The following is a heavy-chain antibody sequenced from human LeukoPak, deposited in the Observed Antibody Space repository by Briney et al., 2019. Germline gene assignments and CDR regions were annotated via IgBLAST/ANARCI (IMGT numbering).Heavy chain of an antibody. CDR3: ARDSHPTRYCSSTSCYLH. J-gene: IGHJ4*02. CDR1: GFTFSSYW. Sequence: GGSLRLSCAASGFTFSSYWMHWVRQAPGKGLVWVSRINTDGSSTSYADSVKGRFTISRDNAKSTLYLQMNSLRAEDTAVYYCARDSHPTRYCSSTSCYLHWGQGTLVTVSS. D-gene: IGHD2-2*01. V-gene: IGHV3-74*01. CDR2: INTDGSST.